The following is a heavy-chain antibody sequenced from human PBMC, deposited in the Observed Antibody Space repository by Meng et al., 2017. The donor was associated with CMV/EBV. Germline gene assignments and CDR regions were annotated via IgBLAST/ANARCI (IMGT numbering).Heavy chain of an antibody. CDR3: AKVLSNWNYLGAFDY. V-gene: IGHV3-30*02. CDR1: GFTFSSYG. J-gene: IGHJ4*02. CDR2: IRYDGSNK. D-gene: IGHD1-7*01. Sequence: GESLKISCAASGFTFSSYGMHWVHQAPGKGLEWVAFIRYDGSNKYYADSVKGRFTISRDNSKNTLYLQMNSLRAEDTAVYYCAKVLSNWNYLGAFDYWGQGTLVTVSS.